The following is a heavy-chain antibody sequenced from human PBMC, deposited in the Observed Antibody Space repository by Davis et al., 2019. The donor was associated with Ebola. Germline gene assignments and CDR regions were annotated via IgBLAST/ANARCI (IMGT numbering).Heavy chain of an antibody. CDR2: ISGSGGST. CDR3: ARFGAPRDIVLVPAAMMPY. CDR1: GFTFSSYA. Sequence: GESLKISCAASGFTFSSYAMSWVRQAPGKGLEWVSAISGSGGSTYYADSVKGRFTISRDNSKNTLYLQMNSLRAEDTAVYYCARFGAPRDIVLVPAAMMPYWGQGTLVTVSS. J-gene: IGHJ4*02. D-gene: IGHD2-2*01. V-gene: IGHV3-23*01.